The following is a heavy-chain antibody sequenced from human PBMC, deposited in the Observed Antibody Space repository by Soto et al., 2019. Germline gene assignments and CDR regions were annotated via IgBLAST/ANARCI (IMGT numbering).Heavy chain of an antibody. V-gene: IGHV3-74*01. Sequence: EVQLVESGGGLVQPGGSLRLSCAASGFTLSSYWMNWVRQAPGKGPVWVSRIKSDASATNYADSVKGRFTISRDNAKNTLYLQMNSLRAEDTAVYYCMRGWNPDYWGQGTLVTVSS. J-gene: IGHJ4*02. CDR1: GFTLSSYW. CDR2: IKSDASAT. D-gene: IGHD1-1*01. CDR3: MRGWNPDY.